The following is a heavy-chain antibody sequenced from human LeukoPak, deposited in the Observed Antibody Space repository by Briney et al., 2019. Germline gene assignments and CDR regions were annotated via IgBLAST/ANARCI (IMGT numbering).Heavy chain of an antibody. V-gene: IGHV3-7*03. D-gene: IGHD5-12*01. CDR3: ARDGMATINS. CDR1: GLPFSISW. J-gene: IGHJ4*02. CDR2: IKPDGSET. Sequence: GGSLRLSCAASGLPFSISWMSWVRQAPGKGLQCVGNIKPDGSETFYVDSVKGRFTISRDNAKNSLYLQMNSLRAEDTAVYYCARDGMATINSWGQGTVVTVSS.